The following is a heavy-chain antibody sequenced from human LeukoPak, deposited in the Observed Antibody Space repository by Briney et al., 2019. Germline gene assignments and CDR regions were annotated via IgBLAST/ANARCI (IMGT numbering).Heavy chain of an antibody. V-gene: IGHV3-21*04. CDR1: GFTFSIYS. CDR3: ASSYCSGANCYAFDY. J-gene: IGHJ4*02. Sequence: GGSLTLSCVTSGFTFSIYSMNWVRQAPGKGLEWVSCISKNSIYIDYGGSVKGRFTISRDNAKNSLYLQMNSLRAEDTAVYYCASSYCSGANCYAFDYWGQGTLVTVSS. D-gene: IGHD2-15*01. CDR2: ISKNSIYI.